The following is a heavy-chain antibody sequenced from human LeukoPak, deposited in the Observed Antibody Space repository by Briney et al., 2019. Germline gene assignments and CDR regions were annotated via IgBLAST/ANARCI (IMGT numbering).Heavy chain of an antibody. Sequence: PGGSLRLSCAASGFTFSSYWMSWVRQAPGKGLEWVANIKQDGSEKYYVDSVKGRFTISRDNAKNSLYLQMNSLRAEDTAVYYCARASQPYYYGSGSSFDYWGQGTLVTVSS. V-gene: IGHV3-7*01. CDR2: IKQDGSEK. CDR3: ARASQPYYYGSGSSFDY. D-gene: IGHD3-10*01. CDR1: GFTFSSYW. J-gene: IGHJ4*02.